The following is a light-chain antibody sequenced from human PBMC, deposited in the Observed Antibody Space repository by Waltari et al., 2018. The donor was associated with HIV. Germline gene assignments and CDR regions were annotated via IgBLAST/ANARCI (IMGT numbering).Light chain of an antibody. J-gene: IGKJ4*01. CDR1: QSVSSY. V-gene: IGKV3-11*01. CDR3: QQRSNWLT. Sequence: EIVLTQSPATLSLSPGERATLPCRASQSVSSYLAWYQHKPGQAPRLLIYDASNRATGMPARFSGSGSGTDFTLTISSLEPEDFAVYYCQQRSNWLTFGGGTKVEIK. CDR2: DAS.